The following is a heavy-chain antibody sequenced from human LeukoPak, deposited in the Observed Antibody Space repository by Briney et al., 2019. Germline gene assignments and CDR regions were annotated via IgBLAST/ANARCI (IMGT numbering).Heavy chain of an antibody. J-gene: IGHJ6*03. Sequence: SETLSLTCAVYGGSFSGYYWSWIRQPPGKGLVWIGEINHSGSTNYNPSLKSRVTISVDTSKNQFSLKLSSVTAADTAVYYCARLNGAKRITMVRGGPMDVWGKGTTVTISS. CDR2: INHSGST. D-gene: IGHD3-10*01. V-gene: IGHV4-34*01. CDR1: GGSFSGYY. CDR3: ARLNGAKRITMVRGGPMDV.